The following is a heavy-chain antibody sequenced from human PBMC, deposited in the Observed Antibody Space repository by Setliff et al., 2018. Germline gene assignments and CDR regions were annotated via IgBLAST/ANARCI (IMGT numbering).Heavy chain of an antibody. D-gene: IGHD3-16*01. J-gene: IGHJ4*02. V-gene: IGHV3-23*01. CDR1: GFTFSSYT. CDR3: AKRGETRTFDY. CDR2: ISARTGLT. Sequence: GGSLRLSCEASGFTFSSYTMTWVRQAPGEGLEWVSGISARTGLTYYADSVKGRFTMSRDISKNTVYLHMTSLRAEDTAMYYCAKRGETRTFDYWGQGTLVTVSS.